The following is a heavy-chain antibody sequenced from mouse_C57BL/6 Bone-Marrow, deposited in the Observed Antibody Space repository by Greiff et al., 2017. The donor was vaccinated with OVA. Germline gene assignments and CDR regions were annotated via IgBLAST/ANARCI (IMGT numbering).Heavy chain of an antibody. Sequence: VQLQQSGAELVRPGASVKLSCTASGFNIKDDYMHWVKQRPEQGLEWIGWIDPENGYTEYASKFQGKATITADTSSNTAYLQLSSLTSEDTAVYYCTTGNYGYWGQGTTLTVSS. CDR3: TTGNYGY. V-gene: IGHV14-4*01. CDR1: GFNIKDDY. D-gene: IGHD2-1*01. CDR2: IDPENGYT. J-gene: IGHJ2*01.